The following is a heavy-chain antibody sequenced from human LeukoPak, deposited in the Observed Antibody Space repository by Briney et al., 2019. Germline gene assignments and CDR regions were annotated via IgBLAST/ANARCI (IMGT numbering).Heavy chain of an antibody. Sequence: PSETLSLTCTVSGGSISSGGYYWSWIRQHPGKGLEWIGYIYYSGSTYYNPSLKSRVTISVDTSKNQSSLKLSSVTAADTAVYYCARERIAAAGTGTFDYWGQGTLVTVSS. CDR3: ARERIAAAGTGTFDY. J-gene: IGHJ4*02. CDR2: IYYSGST. D-gene: IGHD6-13*01. CDR1: GGSISSGGYY. V-gene: IGHV4-31*03.